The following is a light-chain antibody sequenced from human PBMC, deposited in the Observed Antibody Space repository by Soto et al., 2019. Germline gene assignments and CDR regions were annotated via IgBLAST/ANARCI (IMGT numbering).Light chain of an antibody. CDR3: AAWDDSLNGVV. CDR2: RNN. Sequence: QSVLTRPPSASGTPGQRVTISCSGSSSNIGSDTVNWYQQLPGTTPKLLIYRNNQRPSGVPERFSGSKSGTSASLAISGLQSEDEADYYCAAWDDSLNGVVFGGGTKLTVL. V-gene: IGLV1-44*01. CDR1: SSNIGSDT. J-gene: IGLJ2*01.